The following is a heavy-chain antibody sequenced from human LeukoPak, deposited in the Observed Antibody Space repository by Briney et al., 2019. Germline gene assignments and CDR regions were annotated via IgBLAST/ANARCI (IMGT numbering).Heavy chain of an antibody. CDR3: ARERGSITMIVSAFDI. D-gene: IGHD3-22*01. CDR2: VNWDGSRT. CDR1: GFTFDEYA. Sequence: GGSLRLSCAASGFTFDEYAMTWVRQAPGKGLEWVSLVNWDGSRTYYADSVKGRFTISRDNSKKSLYLQMNSLRAEDTALYYCARERGSITMIVSAFDIWGQGTMVTVSS. V-gene: IGHV3-43D*03. J-gene: IGHJ3*02.